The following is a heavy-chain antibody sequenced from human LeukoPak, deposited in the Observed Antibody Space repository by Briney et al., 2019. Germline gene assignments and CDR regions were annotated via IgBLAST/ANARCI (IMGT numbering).Heavy chain of an antibody. Sequence: SETLSLTCTVSGYSISSGYSWAWIRQPPGKGLEWISSTTHTGTTYYNPSLKSRVTVSRDTSKNHFSLNLSSVTAADTAVYYCARFRGGVGWEYWGQGTLVTVSS. V-gene: IGHV4-38-2*02. CDR1: GYSISSGYS. CDR3: ARFRGGVGWEY. D-gene: IGHD5-24*01. CDR2: TTHTGTT. J-gene: IGHJ4*02.